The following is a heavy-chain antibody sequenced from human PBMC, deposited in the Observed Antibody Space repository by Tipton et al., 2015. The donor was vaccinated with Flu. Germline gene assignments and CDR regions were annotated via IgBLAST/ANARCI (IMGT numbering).Heavy chain of an antibody. CDR1: GFTFSASA. CDR2: IRSKADAYGT. V-gene: IGHV3-73*01. CDR3: TGDYVNTDY. Sequence: GSLRLSCAASGFTFSASAMQWVRRASGRGWEWLGRIRSKADAYGTTYGASVKGRFTISRDDSKNMAYLQMNSVKSEDTALYYCTGDYVNTDYWGQGTLVTVFS. J-gene: IGHJ4*02. D-gene: IGHD4-17*01.